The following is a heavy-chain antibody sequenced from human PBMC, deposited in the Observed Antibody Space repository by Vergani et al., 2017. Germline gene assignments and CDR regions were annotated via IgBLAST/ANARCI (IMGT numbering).Heavy chain of an antibody. Sequence: QVTLQESGPVLVKPTETLTLTCTVSGFSLSNARMGVSWIRQPPGKALEWLAHIFSNDEKSYSTSLKSRLTISKDTSKSQVVLTMTNMDPVDTATYYCARIPSSGWSYYYYGMDVWGQGTTVTVSS. J-gene: IGHJ6*02. CDR3: ARIPSSGWSYYYYGMDV. D-gene: IGHD6-19*01. V-gene: IGHV2-26*01. CDR2: IFSNDEK. CDR1: GFSLSNARMG.